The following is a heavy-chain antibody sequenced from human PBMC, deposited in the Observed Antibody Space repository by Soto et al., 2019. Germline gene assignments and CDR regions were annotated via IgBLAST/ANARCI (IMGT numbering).Heavy chain of an antibody. CDR2: IYYSGST. CDR3: ARLRTVTTLFSSAFDI. Sequence: SETLSLTCTVSGGSISSSSYYWGWIRQPPGKGLEWIGSIYYSGSTNYNPSLKSRVTISVDTSKNQFSLKLSSVTAADTAVYYCARLRTVTTLFSSAFDIWGQGTMVTVSS. V-gene: IGHV4-39*07. D-gene: IGHD4-17*01. CDR1: GGSISSSSYY. J-gene: IGHJ3*02.